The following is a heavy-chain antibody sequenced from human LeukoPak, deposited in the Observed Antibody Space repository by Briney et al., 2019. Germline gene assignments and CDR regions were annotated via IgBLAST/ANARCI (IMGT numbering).Heavy chain of an antibody. CDR3: TTENPTDF. J-gene: IGHJ4*02. CDR2: IKSKTDGGTT. Sequence: GGSLRLSCAASGFPFTNAWMSWVRQAPGKGLEWVSRIKSKTDGGTTDYAAPVKGRFTISRDDSENTLYLQVNTVKIEDTAVYYCTTENPTDFWGQGTLVTVSS. V-gene: IGHV3-15*01. CDR1: GFPFTNAW.